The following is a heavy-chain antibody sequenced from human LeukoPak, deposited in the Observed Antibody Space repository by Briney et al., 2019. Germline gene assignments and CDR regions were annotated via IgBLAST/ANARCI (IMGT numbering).Heavy chain of an antibody. Sequence: GASVKVSCKASGYTFTSYYMHWVRQAPGQGLEWMAIINPSAGSTSYSQKFQGRLTMTRDTSTSTVYMELSSLRSEDTAVYYCARDFTGAYFDYWGQGTLVTVSS. CDR2: INPSAGST. V-gene: IGHV1-46*01. CDR3: ARDFTGAYFDY. D-gene: IGHD1-26*01. J-gene: IGHJ4*02. CDR1: GYTFTSYY.